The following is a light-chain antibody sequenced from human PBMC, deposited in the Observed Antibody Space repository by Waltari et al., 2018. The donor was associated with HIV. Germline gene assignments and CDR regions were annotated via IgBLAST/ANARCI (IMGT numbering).Light chain of an antibody. J-gene: IGLJ1*01. CDR2: KDT. CDR1: AFGTQE. Sequence: SFQLKQPPSESVSPGQTATLTCPGDAFGTQEAFWYQQKAGHAPVMVIFKDTERPSGIPDRISGSSSGTTVTLTISEVQAEDEADYYCQSADSSGTYVFGSGTKVTVL. V-gene: IGLV3-25*03. CDR3: QSADSSGTYV.